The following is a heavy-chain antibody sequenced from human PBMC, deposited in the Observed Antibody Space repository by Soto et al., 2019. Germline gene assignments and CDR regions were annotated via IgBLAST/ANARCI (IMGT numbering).Heavy chain of an antibody. V-gene: IGHV3-23*01. CDR3: AKAPYNWPLPYPGY. D-gene: IGHD1-20*01. CDR2: ISGSGGST. Sequence: EVPLLESGGGLVQPGGSLRLSCAASGFTFSSYAMSWVRQAPGKGLEWVSAISGSGGSTYYADSVKGRFTISRDNSKNTLYLQMNSLRAEDTAVYYCAKAPYNWPLPYPGYWGQGTLVTVSS. J-gene: IGHJ4*02. CDR1: GFTFSSYA.